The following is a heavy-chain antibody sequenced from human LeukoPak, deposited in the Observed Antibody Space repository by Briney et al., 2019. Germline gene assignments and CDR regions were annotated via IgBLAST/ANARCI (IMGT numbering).Heavy chain of an antibody. D-gene: IGHD3-3*01. CDR1: GGSISSYY. Sequence: PSETLSLTCTVSGGSISSYYWSWIRQPAGKGLEWIGCIYYSGSTNYNPSLKSRVTISVDTSKNQFSLKLSSVTAADTAVYYCAREGTFGVVRWFDPWGQGTLVAVPS. CDR2: IYYSGST. J-gene: IGHJ5*02. V-gene: IGHV4-59*01. CDR3: AREGTFGVVRWFDP.